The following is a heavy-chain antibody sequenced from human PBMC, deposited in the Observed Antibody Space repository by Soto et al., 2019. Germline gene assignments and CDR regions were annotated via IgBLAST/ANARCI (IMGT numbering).Heavy chain of an antibody. CDR3: ARDAGRSSSFSHYYYYGMDV. Sequence: QVQLVESGGGVVQPGRSLRLSCAASGFTFSSYGMHWVRQAPGKGLEGVAVIWYDGSNKYYADSVKGRFTISRDNSKNTLYLQMNSLRAEDTAVYYCARDAGRSSSFSHYYYYGMDVWGQGTTVTVSS. D-gene: IGHD6-6*01. CDR2: IWYDGSNK. V-gene: IGHV3-33*01. CDR1: GFTFSSYG. J-gene: IGHJ6*02.